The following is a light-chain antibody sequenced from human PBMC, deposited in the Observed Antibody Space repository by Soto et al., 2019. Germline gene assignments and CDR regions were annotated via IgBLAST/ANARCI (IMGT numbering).Light chain of an antibody. V-gene: IGKV3-20*01. J-gene: IGKJ1*01. CDR2: AAS. CDR1: QSVNSSY. Sequence: EIVLTQSPGTLSLSPGERATLSCRASQSVNSSYLAWYRQNPGQPPRLLIYAASRRATAIPDRFSGSGSGTDFTITISRLEPEDFAVYYCQQYGTSPGTFGQGTKVEIK. CDR3: QQYGTSPGT.